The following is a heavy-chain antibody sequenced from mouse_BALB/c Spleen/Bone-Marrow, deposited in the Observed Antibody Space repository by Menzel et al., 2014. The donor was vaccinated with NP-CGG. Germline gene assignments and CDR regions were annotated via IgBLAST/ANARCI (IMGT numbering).Heavy chain of an antibody. V-gene: IGHV14-3*02. CDR2: IDPANGNT. CDR3: ASYYRYDRRFAY. D-gene: IGHD2-14*01. CDR1: GFNIKDTY. Sequence: EVQLVESGAELVKPGASVKLSCTASGFNIKDTYMHWVKQRPEQGLEWIGRIDPANGNTKYDPKFQGKATITADTSSNTAYLQLSSLTSEDTAVYYCASYYRYDRRFAYWGQVTLVTVSA. J-gene: IGHJ3*01.